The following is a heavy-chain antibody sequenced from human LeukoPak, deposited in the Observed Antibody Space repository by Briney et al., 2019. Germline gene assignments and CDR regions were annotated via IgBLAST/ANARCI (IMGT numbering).Heavy chain of an antibody. V-gene: IGHV1-69*13. CDR2: IIPIFGTA. D-gene: IGHD3-22*01. CDR1: GGTFSSYA. CDR3: ASVGAGDSSGYYDFDY. J-gene: IGHJ4*02. Sequence: SVKVSCKASGGTFSSYAISWVRQAPGQGLEWMGGIIPIFGTANYAQKFQGRVTITADESTGTAYMELSSLRSEDTAVYYCASVGAGDSSGYYDFDYWGQGTLVTVSS.